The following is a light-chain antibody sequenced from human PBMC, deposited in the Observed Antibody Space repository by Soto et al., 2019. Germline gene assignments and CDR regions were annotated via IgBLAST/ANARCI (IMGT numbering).Light chain of an antibody. V-gene: IGLV1-47*01. Sequence: QSVLNQAPSTSGTPGQRVIISCSGSSSNIGSNWVQWYQQLPGTAPKLLVYKNDNRPSGVPDRFSGSKSGTSASLAISDLRSEDEGLYYCATWDDSLSGVLFGGGTQLTVL. J-gene: IGLJ2*01. CDR2: KND. CDR1: SSNIGSNW. CDR3: ATWDDSLSGVL.